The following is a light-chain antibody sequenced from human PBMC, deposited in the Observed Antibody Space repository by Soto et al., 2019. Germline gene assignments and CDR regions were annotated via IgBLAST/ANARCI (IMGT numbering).Light chain of an antibody. CDR3: SSYSSYTGRTTLL. CDR1: SSDVGGYNY. V-gene: IGLV2-14*01. J-gene: IGLJ2*01. Sequence: QSALTQPASVSGSPGQSITISCTGTSSDVGGYNYVSWYQQHPGKAPKLMIYAVSNRPSGVSDRFSGSKSGNTASLTIYGLQAEDEADYYCSSYSSYTGRTTLLFGGGTKLTVL. CDR2: AVS.